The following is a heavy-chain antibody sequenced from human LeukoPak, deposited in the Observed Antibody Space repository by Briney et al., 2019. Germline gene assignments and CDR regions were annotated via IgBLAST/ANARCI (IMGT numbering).Heavy chain of an antibody. CDR2: ISGGGDST. CDR3: ARWGRVLDAFDI. CDR1: GFTFSSYG. V-gene: IGHV3-23*01. Sequence: GGSLRLSCAASGFTFSSYGMSWVRQTPGKGLECVSGISGGGDSTDYADSVKGRFTISRDNSKNTLYLQMNSLRAEDTAVYYCARWGRVLDAFDIWGQGTMVTVSS. J-gene: IGHJ3*02. D-gene: IGHD3-16*01.